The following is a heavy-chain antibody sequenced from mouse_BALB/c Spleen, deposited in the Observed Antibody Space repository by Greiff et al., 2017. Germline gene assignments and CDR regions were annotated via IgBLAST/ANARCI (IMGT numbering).Heavy chain of an antibody. D-gene: IGHD2-4*01. Sequence: QVQLQQSGAELMKPGASVKISCKATGYTFSSYWIEWVKQRPGHGLEWIGEILPGSGSTNYNEKFKGKATFTADTSSNTAYMQLSSLTSEDSAVYYCARCIYYDYDVHPGDYWGQGTTLTVSS. CDR2: ILPGSGST. CDR1: GYTFSSYW. CDR3: ARCIYYDYDVHPGDY. J-gene: IGHJ2*01. V-gene: IGHV1-9*01.